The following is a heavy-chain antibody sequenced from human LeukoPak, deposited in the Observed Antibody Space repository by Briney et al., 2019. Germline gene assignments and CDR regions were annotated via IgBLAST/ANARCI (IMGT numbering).Heavy chain of an antibody. CDR1: GYTFTSYG. CDR3: ARDKSDGSGSYLGCPDY. CDR2: ISAYNGNT. V-gene: IGHV1-18*01. J-gene: IGHJ4*02. D-gene: IGHD3-10*01. Sequence: ASVKVSCKASGYTFTSYGISWVRQAPGQGLEWMGWISAYNGNTNYAQKLQGRVTMTTDTSTSTAYMELRSLRSDDTAVYYCARDKSDGSGSYLGCPDYWGQGTLVTVSS.